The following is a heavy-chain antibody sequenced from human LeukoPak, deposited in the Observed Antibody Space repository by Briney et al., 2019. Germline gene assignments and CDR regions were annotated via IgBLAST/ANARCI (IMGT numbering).Heavy chain of an antibody. CDR2: INTTSGGT. J-gene: IGHJ6*02. V-gene: IGHV1-2*02. Sequence: ALVKLPCKASGYTFTAYYIHWVRQAPGQGPEWRGWINTTSGGTYYAQKFQGRVTLTTDTSINTVFMELSSLRSDDTAVYYCASPAGTPKPTYYFGMDVWGPGTTVIVS. CDR1: GYTFTAYY. CDR3: ASPAGTPKPTYYFGMDV. D-gene: IGHD6-13*01.